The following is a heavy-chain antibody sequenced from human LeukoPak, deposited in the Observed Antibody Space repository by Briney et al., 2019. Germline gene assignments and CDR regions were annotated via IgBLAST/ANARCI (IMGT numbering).Heavy chain of an antibody. Sequence: GGSLRLSCRASGFTLGDYAMSGFREAPGEGGEGVGFMRSKAYGGTTEYAASVQGRFTISTADSKSIAYLQMNSLKTGDTAVYYCTRVADYGGPGGMDVWGHGTTVTVSS. D-gene: IGHD4-23*01. CDR3: TRVADYGGPGGMDV. CDR2: MRSKAYGGTT. CDR1: GFTLGDYA. V-gene: IGHV3-49*03. J-gene: IGHJ6*02.